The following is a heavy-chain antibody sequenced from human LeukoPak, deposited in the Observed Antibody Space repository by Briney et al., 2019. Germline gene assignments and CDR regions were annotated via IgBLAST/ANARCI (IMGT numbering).Heavy chain of an antibody. CDR2: ISSSSSYI. J-gene: IGHJ4*02. D-gene: IGHD6-6*01. CDR3: ARDRNIGSSRWFFDY. V-gene: IGHV3-21*01. Sequence: GGSLRLSCPASGFTFSSYSLNWVRQAPGKGLEWVSSISSSSSYIYYADSVKGRFTISRDNAKNSLYLQMNSLRAEDTAVYYCARDRNIGSSRWFFDYWGQGTLVTVSS. CDR1: GFTFSSYS.